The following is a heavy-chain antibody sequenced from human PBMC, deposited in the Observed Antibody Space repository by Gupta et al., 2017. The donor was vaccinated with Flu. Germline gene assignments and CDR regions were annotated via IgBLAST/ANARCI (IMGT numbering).Heavy chain of an antibody. J-gene: IGHJ4*02. V-gene: IGHV3-23*01. CDR2: IIGSGGST. D-gene: IGHD6-19*01. CDR3: AKEQTQPGIAVAGSDY. CDR1: GFTFSSYA. Sequence: EVQLLESGGGLVQPGGSLGLSCAASGFTFSSYAMSSVRQAPGKGLEWVSAIIGSGGSTDYADSVKGRFTISRDNSKNTLYLQMNSLRAEDTAVYYCAKEQTQPGIAVAGSDYWGQGTLVTVAS.